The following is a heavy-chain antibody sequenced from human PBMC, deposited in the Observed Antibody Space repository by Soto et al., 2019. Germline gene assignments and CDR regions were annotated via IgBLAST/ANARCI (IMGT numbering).Heavy chain of an antibody. CDR3: ARVAYYDFWSGYPNAYYYMDV. Sequence: TLSLTCTVSGGSISSGGYYWSWIRQHPGKGLEWIGYIYYSGSTYYNPSLKSRVTISVDTSKNQFSLKLSSVTAADTAVYYCARVAYYDFWSGYPNAYYYMDVWGKGTTVTVSS. CDR2: IYYSGST. D-gene: IGHD3-3*01. J-gene: IGHJ6*03. V-gene: IGHV4-31*03. CDR1: GGSISSGGYY.